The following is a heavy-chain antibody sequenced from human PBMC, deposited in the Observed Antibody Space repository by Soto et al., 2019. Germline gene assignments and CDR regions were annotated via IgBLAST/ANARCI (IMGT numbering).Heavy chain of an antibody. V-gene: IGHV3-9*01. Sequence: GGSLRLSCAASGFTFDDYAMHWVRQVPGKGLEWVSGINWNSGSIGYGDSVKGRFAISRDNAKNSLHLQMNSLSAEDTAFYYCAKDGNPIPYLTGYYRLGWFDPWGQGTLVTVSS. D-gene: IGHD3-9*01. CDR3: AKDGNPIPYLTGYYRLGWFDP. CDR1: GFTFDDYA. CDR2: INWNSGSI. J-gene: IGHJ5*02.